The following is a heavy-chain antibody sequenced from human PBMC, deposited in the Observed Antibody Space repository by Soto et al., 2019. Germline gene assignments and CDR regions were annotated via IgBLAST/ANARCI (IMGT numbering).Heavy chain of an antibody. CDR3: AKDAAAEYSSSWPSEFIWFDP. Sequence: PGGSLRLSCAASGFTFSSYGMHWVRQAPGKGLEWVAVISYDGSNKYYADSVKGRFTISRDNSKNTRYLQMNSLRAEDTAVYYCAKDAAAEYSSSWPSEFIWFDPWGQGNLVTVSS. J-gene: IGHJ5*02. CDR2: ISYDGSNK. V-gene: IGHV3-30*18. D-gene: IGHD6-13*01. CDR1: GFTFSSYG.